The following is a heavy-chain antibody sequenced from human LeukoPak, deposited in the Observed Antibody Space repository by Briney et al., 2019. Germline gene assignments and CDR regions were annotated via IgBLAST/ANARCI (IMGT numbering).Heavy chain of an antibody. CDR1: GFTFNIYA. V-gene: IGHV3-23*01. D-gene: IGHD6-13*01. CDR2: ISGSGGST. CDR3: AKDRRIAAAYLFDY. J-gene: IGHJ4*02. Sequence: GGSLRLSCAASGFTFNIYAMSWVRQAPGKGLEWVAGISGSGGSTGYADSVKGRFTIPRDNSKNTLYLHMNSLRAEDTAVYYCAKDRRIAAAYLFDYWGQGTLVSVSS.